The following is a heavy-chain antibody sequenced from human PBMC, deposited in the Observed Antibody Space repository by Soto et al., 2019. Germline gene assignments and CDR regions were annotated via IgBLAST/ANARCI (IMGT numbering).Heavy chain of an antibody. Sequence: ASVKVSCKASGYTFTSYDINWVRQATGQGLEWMGWMNPNSGNTGYAQKFQGRVTMTRNTSISTAYMELSSLRSEDTAVYYCARASRRAITIFGVHTRSFVPWGQGTLVTVSS. J-gene: IGHJ5*02. CDR1: GYTFTSYD. CDR3: ARASRRAITIFGVHTRSFVP. V-gene: IGHV1-8*01. D-gene: IGHD3-3*01. CDR2: MNPNSGNT.